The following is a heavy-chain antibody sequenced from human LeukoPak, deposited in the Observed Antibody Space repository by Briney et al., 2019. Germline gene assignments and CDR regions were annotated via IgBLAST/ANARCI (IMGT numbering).Heavy chain of an antibody. J-gene: IGHJ4*02. V-gene: IGHV4-61*01. CDR2: IYYSGST. D-gene: IGHD3-3*01. CDR1: GGSISSSSYY. Sequence: SETLSLTCTVSGGSISSSSYYWSWIRQPPGKGLEWIGYIYYSGSTNYNPSLKSRVTISGDTSKNQFSLKLSSVTAADTAVYYCATGILEWLFDYWGQGTLVTVSS. CDR3: ATGILEWLFDY.